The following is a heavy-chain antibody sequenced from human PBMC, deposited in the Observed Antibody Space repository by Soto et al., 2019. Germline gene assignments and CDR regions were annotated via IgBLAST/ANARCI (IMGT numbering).Heavy chain of an antibody. CDR1: GGSISSKGFY. J-gene: IGHJ4*02. V-gene: IGHV4-39*01. Sequence: QLQLKESGPGLVKPSETLSLTCSVAGGSISSKGFYCGWIRQAPGKGLEWLGSIDYSGDTYYNPSLKSRVTISIGTSKNDFSLKVSSVTGADTAVYYCARHYCTGGPCYFDYWGQGTLVTVTS. CDR2: IDYSGDT. D-gene: IGHD2-8*02. CDR3: ARHYCTGGPCYFDY.